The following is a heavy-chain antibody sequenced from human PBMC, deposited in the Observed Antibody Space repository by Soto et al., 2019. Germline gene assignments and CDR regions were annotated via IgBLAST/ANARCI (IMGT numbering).Heavy chain of an antibody. V-gene: IGHV4-30-4*01. J-gene: IGHJ4*02. CDR2: IYYSGST. CDR1: GDSISSGDYF. Sequence: QVQLQESGPGLVKPSQTLSLTCTVSGDSISSGDYFWTWIRQPPGKGLEWIGYIYYSGSTYYNPXXXXXXXXXXXXXXXXXXXXXXXXXXXXXXXXXXXXXXXXXXXXXXYFDYWGQGTLVTVAS. CDR3: XXXXXXXXXXXXYFDY.